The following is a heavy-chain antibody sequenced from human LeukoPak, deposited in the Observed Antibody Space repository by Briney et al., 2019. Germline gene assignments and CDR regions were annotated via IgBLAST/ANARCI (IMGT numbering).Heavy chain of an antibody. CDR2: ISAYNGNT. V-gene: IGHV1-18*04. CDR3: ARDKPVSLDAFDI. CDR1: GYTFTSYY. Sequence: GASVKVSCKASGYTFTSYYMHWVRQAPGQGLEWMGWISAYNGNTNYAQKLQGRVTMTADTSTSTAYMELRSLRSDDTAVYYCARDKPVSLDAFDIWGQGTMVTVSS. J-gene: IGHJ3*02.